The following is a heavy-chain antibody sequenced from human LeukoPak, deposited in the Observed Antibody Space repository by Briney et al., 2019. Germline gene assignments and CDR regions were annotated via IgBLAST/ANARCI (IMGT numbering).Heavy chain of an antibody. D-gene: IGHD2-15*01. J-gene: IGHJ5*02. CDR1: GGSISSYY. CDR3: ARAQNEGYCSGGSCDAWFDP. Sequence: KPSETLSLTCTVSGGSISSYYWSWIRQPPGKGLEWIGDIYYSGSTNYNPSHKSRVTISVDTSKNQFSLKLSSVTAADTAVYYCARAQNEGYCSGGSCDAWFDPWGQGTLVTVSS. V-gene: IGHV4-59*01. CDR2: IYYSGST.